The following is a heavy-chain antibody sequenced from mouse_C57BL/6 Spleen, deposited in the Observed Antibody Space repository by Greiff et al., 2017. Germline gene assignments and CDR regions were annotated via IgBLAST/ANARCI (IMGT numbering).Heavy chain of an antibody. D-gene: IGHD1-1*01. CDR3: ARGYYYGSSYDY. CDR1: GYTFTSYW. CDR2: IDPSDSYT. Sequence: QVQLQQPGAELVRPGTSVKLSCKASGYTFTSYWMHWVKQRPGQGLEWIGVIDPSDSYTNYNQKFKGKATLTVDISSSTAYMQLSSLTSEDSAVYDCARGYYYGSSYDYWGQGTTLTVSS. J-gene: IGHJ2*01. V-gene: IGHV1-59*01.